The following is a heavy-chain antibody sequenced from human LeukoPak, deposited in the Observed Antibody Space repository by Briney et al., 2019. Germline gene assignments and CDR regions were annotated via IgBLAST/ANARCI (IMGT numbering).Heavy chain of an antibody. CDR3: AKDRSSGWYVSFDY. CDR1: GFTFTTYA. D-gene: IGHD6-19*01. J-gene: IGHJ4*02. CDR2: VSGSGGST. V-gene: IGHV3-23*01. Sequence: GGSLRLSCAASGFTFTTYAMSWVRQAPGKGLEWVSTVSGSGGSTYYADSVKGRFTISRDNSKNTLFLQMNSLRAEDTAVYYCAKDRSSGWYVSFDYWGQGTLVTVSS.